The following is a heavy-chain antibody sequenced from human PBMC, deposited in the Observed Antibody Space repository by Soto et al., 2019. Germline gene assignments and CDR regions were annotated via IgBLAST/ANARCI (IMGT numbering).Heavy chain of an antibody. CDR1: GGSLSSGDYF. D-gene: IGHD1-20*01. J-gene: IGHJ4*02. CDR3: ARGVITPGNLVVDF. CDR2: IYYSGST. Sequence: QVQLQESAPGLVKPSQTLSLTCTVSGGSLSSGDYFWSWIRQPPGKGLECIGYIYYSGSTYYNSSLKSRVTISLDTSKNQFSLKLRSVTVADTAVYYCARGVITPGNLVVDFWGQGILVTVSS. V-gene: IGHV4-30-4*01.